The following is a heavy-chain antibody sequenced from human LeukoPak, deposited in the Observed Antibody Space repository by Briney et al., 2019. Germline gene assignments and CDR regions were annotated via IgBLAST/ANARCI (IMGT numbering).Heavy chain of an antibody. CDR1: GYPFTSYG. V-gene: IGHV1-18*04. J-gene: IGHJ4*02. CDR2: ISTYNDNT. CDR3: ARDGDYGDYFDY. D-gene: IGHD4-17*01. Sequence: ASVKVSCKASGYPFTSYGFSWVRLAPGQGLEWMGRISTYNDNTHYAQKLQGRVTMTTDTSTSTAYMELRSLRSDDTAVYYCARDGDYGDYFDYCGQGTLVTVSS.